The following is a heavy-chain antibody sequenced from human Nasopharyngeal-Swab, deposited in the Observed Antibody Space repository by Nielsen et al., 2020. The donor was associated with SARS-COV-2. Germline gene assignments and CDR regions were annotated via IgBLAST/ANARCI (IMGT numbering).Heavy chain of an antibody. CDR1: GFTFSSYN. CDR3: ARDKDSYGYGSAFDI. J-gene: IGHJ3*02. Sequence: GESLKISCAASGFTFSSYNMNWVRQAPGKGLEWVSYINTGSSSIYYADSVKGRFTISRDNSKNTLYLQMNSLRAEDTAVYYCARDKDSYGYGSAFDIWGQGTMVTVSS. CDR2: INTGSSSI. D-gene: IGHD5-18*01. V-gene: IGHV3-48*01.